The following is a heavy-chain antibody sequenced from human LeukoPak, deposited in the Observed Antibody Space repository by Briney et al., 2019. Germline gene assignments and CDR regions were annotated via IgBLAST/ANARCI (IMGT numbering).Heavy chain of an antibody. CDR1: GGSISSYY. Sequence: SETLSLTCTVSGGSISSYYWSWIRQPPGKGLEWIGYIYYSGSTNYNPSLKSRVTISVDTSKNQFSLKLSSVTAADTAVYYCARHNGDYYYSDYWGQGTLVTVSS. CDR2: IYYSGST. V-gene: IGHV4-59*08. CDR3: ARHNGDYYYSDY. J-gene: IGHJ4*02. D-gene: IGHD4-17*01.